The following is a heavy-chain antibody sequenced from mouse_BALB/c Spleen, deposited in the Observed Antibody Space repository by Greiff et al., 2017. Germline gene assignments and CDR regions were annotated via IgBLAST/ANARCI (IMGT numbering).Heavy chain of an antibody. D-gene: IGHD2-1*01. CDR2: IHPSDSET. Sequence: QVHVKQPGAELVRPGASVKLSCKASGYYFTSYWMNWVKQRPGQGLEWIGMIHPSDSETRLNQKFKDKATLTVDKSSSTAYMQLSSPTSEDSAVYYCARVHYGNYVSWFAYWGQGTLVTVSA. V-gene: IGHV1-61*01. CDR1: GYYFTSYW. J-gene: IGHJ3*01. CDR3: ARVHYGNYVSWFAY.